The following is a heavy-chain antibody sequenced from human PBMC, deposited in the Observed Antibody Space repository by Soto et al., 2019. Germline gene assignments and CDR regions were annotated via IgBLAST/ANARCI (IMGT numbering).Heavy chain of an antibody. CDR1: GGTFSSYA. J-gene: IGHJ4*02. CDR3: ARRIHTMIRSLGY. D-gene: IGHD3-22*01. CDR2: IIPIFGTA. V-gene: IGHV1-69*13. Sequence: TSVKVSCKASGGTFSSYAISWVRQAPGQGLEWMGGIIPIFGTANYAQKFQGRVTITADESTSTAYMELSSLRSEDTAVYYCARRIHTMIRSLGYWGQGTLVTVYS.